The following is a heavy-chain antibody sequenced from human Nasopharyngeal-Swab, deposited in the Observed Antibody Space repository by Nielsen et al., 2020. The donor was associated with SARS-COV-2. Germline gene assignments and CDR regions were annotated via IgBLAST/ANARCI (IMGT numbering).Heavy chain of an antibody. J-gene: IGHJ4*02. Sequence: SETLSLTCTVSGGSISSYYWSWIRQPPGKGLEWIGYNYYSGSTNYNPSLKSRVTISIDTSKNQFSLKLSSVSAADTAVYYCARGGGVWLQLSTYFDYWGQGTLVTVSS. CDR2: NYYSGST. CDR3: ARGGGVWLQLSTYFDY. D-gene: IGHD5-24*01. CDR1: GGSISSYY. V-gene: IGHV4-59*01.